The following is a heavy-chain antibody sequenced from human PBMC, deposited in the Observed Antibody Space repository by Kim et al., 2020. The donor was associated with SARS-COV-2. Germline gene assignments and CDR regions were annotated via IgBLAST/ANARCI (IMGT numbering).Heavy chain of an antibody. CDR1: GYTFVNHG. CDR3: ARGSAHRPYYFDV. Sequence: ASVKVSCKASGYTFVNHGISWVRQAPGQGLEWIAWISTFNRNANVAQKFQDRVIMTTDTSTTTVYLELRSLRSDDTALYYCARGSAHRPYYFDVWGRGSLVTVSS. J-gene: IGHJ1*01. V-gene: IGHV1-18*01. D-gene: IGHD3-9*01. CDR2: ISTFNRNA.